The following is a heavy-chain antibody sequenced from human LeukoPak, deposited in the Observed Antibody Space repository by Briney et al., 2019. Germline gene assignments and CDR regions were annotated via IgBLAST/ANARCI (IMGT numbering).Heavy chain of an antibody. V-gene: IGHV4-39*07. J-gene: IGHJ5*02. CDR1: SGSIRSSSYY. Sequence: SETLSLTCTVSSGSIRSSSYYWGWIRQPPGKGLEWIGNIYYSESTYYNPSLKSRVTISVDTSKNQFSLKLSSVTAADTAVYYCARGTYYYGSGSYYTPRWFDPWGQGTLVTVSS. CDR3: ARGTYYYGSGSYYTPRWFDP. D-gene: IGHD3-10*01. CDR2: IYYSEST.